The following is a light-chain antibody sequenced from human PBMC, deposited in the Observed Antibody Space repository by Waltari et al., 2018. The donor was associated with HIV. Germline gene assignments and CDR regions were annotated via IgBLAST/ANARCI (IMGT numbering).Light chain of an antibody. Sequence: QSTLTQPPSASGSPGQSVTISCTGTSSDIGGYNYVSWYQQHPGKAPKLLMTEVTKRPSVVPDRFSGSKSGNTASLTVSGLQADDEALYYCSSFAPTNKFYVLFGGGTTLTVL. CDR3: SSFAPTNKFYVL. J-gene: IGLJ2*01. V-gene: IGLV2-8*01. CDR1: SSDIGGYNY. CDR2: EVT.